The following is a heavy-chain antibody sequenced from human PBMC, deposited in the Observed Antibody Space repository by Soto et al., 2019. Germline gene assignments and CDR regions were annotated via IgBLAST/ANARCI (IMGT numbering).Heavy chain of an antibody. J-gene: IGHJ3*02. D-gene: IGHD3-10*01. Sequence: EVQLEESGGDWVQPGGPLKLSCVAPGFTFRAYWMPRFPRAPGKGQEWVANISEDGRKKSYLDSVSVRFTISRDNAGNSLYLQMDSLRADDTALYYCARDVSAGRSSLYLDAFDIWGQGTMVTVSS. CDR2: ISEDGRKK. CDR1: GFTFRAYW. V-gene: IGHV3-7*05. CDR3: ARDVSAGRSSLYLDAFDI.